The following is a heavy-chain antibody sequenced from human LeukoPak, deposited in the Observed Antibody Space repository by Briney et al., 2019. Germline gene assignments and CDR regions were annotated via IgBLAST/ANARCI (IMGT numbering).Heavy chain of an antibody. D-gene: IGHD3-9*01. CDR1: GFTFSNAW. CDR2: IKSKTDGGTT. J-gene: IGHJ4*02. V-gene: IGHV3-15*01. CDR3: TTVGGLRYFDWLSDAHDY. Sequence: GGSLRLSCAASGFTFSNAWMSWVRQAPGKGLEWVGRIKSKTDGGTTDYAAPVKGRFTISRDDSKNTLYLQMNSLKTEGTAVYYCTTVGGLRYFDWLSDAHDYWGQGTLVTVSS.